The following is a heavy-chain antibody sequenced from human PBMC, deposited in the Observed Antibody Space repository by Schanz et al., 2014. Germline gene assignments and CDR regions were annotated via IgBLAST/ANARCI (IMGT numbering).Heavy chain of an antibody. D-gene: IGHD3-16*01. Sequence: EVQLVESGGDLVQPGGSRGLSGAASGFMFRGFGWGGIRQAPGKGLEWVATIKQDGTEEKYVDSVRGRFTISRDNARDSLFLRMNSLRAEDTAVYYCARYPRILGAFDVWGQGTVVAVS. CDR1: GFMFRGFG. CDR3: ARYPRILGAFDV. V-gene: IGHV3-7*01. J-gene: IGHJ3*01. CDR2: IKQDGTEE.